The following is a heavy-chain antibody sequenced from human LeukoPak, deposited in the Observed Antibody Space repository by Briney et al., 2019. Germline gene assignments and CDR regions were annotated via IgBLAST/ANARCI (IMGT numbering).Heavy chain of an antibody. J-gene: IGHJ6*03. CDR2: ISSSSSYT. D-gene: IGHD2-21*02. CDR3: AREVTASLYYYYYMDV. CDR1: GFTFSSYS. V-gene: IGHV3-21*01. Sequence: GGSLRLSRAASGFTFSSYSMNWVRQAPGKGLEWVSSISSSSSYTYYADSVKGRFTISRDNAKNSLYLQMNSLRAEDTAVYYCAREVTASLYYYYYMDVWGKGTTVTVSS.